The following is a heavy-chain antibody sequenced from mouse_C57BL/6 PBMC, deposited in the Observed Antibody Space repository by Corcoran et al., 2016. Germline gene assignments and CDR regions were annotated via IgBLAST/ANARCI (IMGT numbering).Heavy chain of an antibody. J-gene: IGHJ1*03. CDR1: GYTFTTYG. CDR3: ARDYYGSSHWYFDV. D-gene: IGHD1-1*01. CDR2: INTYSGVP. V-gene: IGHV9-3*01. Sequence: QIQLVQSGPELKKPGETVKISCKASGYTFTTYGMSWVKQAPGKGLKWMGWINTYSGVPTYADDFKGRFAFSLETSASTDYLQINNLKNEDTATYFCARDYYGSSHWYFDVWGTGTTVTVSS.